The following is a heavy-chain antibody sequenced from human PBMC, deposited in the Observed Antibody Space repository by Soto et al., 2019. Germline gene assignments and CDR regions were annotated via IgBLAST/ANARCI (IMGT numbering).Heavy chain of an antibody. J-gene: IGHJ6*02. CDR1: GVSFSSGSYY. D-gene: IGHD6-6*01. CDR3: ARGIGYSSSSLYYYYYGMDV. Sequence: TXETLSLTCTVSGVSFSSGSYYWSWIRQPPGKGVEWIGYIYYSGSTNYNPSLKSRVTISVDTSKNQFSLKLSSVTAADTAVYYCARGIGYSSSSLYYYYYGMDVWGQGTTVTVSS. CDR2: IYYSGST. V-gene: IGHV4-61*01.